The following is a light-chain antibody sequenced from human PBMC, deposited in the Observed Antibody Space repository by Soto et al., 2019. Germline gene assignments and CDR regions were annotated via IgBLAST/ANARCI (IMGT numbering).Light chain of an antibody. Sequence: QPVLTQPPSASGTPGKRVTISCSGSSSNIGSNYVYWYQQLPGTAPKLLIYSNNQRPSGVPARFYGSKSGTSASLAISGLRSDDEADYYCEAWDDSLSGPVFGTGTKLTVL. J-gene: IGLJ1*01. V-gene: IGLV1-47*02. CDR3: EAWDDSLSGPV. CDR2: SNN. CDR1: SSNIGSNY.